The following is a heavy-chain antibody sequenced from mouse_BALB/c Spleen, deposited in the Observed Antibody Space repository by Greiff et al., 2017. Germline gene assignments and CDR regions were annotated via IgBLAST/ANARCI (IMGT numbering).Heavy chain of an antibody. D-gene: IGHD1-1*01. Sequence: VQLQQSAAELARPGASVKMSCKASGYTFTSYTMHWVKQRPGQGLEWIGYINPSSGYTEYNQKFKDKTTLTADKSSSTAYMQLSSLTSEDSAVYYCARFPYYYGSSYYAMDYWGQGTSVTVSS. V-gene: IGHV1-4*02. CDR2: INPSSGYT. CDR1: GYTFTSYT. CDR3: ARFPYYYGSSYYAMDY. J-gene: IGHJ4*01.